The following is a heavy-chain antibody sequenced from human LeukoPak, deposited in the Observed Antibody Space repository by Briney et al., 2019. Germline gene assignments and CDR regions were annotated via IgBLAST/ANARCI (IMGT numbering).Heavy chain of an antibody. J-gene: IGHJ4*02. CDR3: ARVVVMIHNIYYFDY. D-gene: IGHD3-22*01. CDR1: GYTFTSYG. V-gene: IGHV1-18*01. CDR2: ISAYNGNT. Sequence: ASVKVSCKASGYTFTSYGISWVRQAPGQGLEWMGWISAYNGNTNYAQKLQGRVTMTTDTSTSTAYMELSSLRSEDTAVYYCARVVVMIHNIYYFDYWGQGTLVTVSS.